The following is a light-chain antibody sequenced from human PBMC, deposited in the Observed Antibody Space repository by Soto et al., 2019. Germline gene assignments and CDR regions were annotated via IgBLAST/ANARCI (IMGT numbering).Light chain of an antibody. V-gene: IGKV1-5*03. CDR3: QQSSSYPYT. CDR2: RAS. J-gene: IGKJ2*01. Sequence: DIQMTQSPSTLSASVGDRVTVTCRASQSISFWLAWYQQKPGKAPKLLIYRASALQSGVPSRFSGSGSGTEFTLTVSSLQPDDFATYYCQQSSSYPYTFGKGTKLEIK. CDR1: QSISFW.